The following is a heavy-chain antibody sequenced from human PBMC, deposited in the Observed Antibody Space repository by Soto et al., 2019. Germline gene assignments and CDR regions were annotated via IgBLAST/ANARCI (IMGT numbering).Heavy chain of an antibody. CDR3: AHRRGHDYGDYVEYWYFDL. V-gene: IGHV2-5*02. D-gene: IGHD4-17*01. Sequence: QITLKESGPTLVKPTQTLTLTCTFSGFSLTTSGVGVAWIRQPPGKALEWLALIYWDDDKRYSPSLKTRLTITKDTSKNHVLLTMPNMDPVDTATYYCAHRRGHDYGDYVEYWYFDLWGRGTLVTLSS. J-gene: IGHJ2*01. CDR2: IYWDDDK. CDR1: GFSLTTSGVG.